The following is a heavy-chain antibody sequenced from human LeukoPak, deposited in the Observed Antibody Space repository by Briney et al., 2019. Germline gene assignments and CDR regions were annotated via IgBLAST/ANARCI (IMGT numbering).Heavy chain of an antibody. CDR1: GFTFSSYA. D-gene: IGHD6-13*01. CDR2: ISYDGSNK. J-gene: IGHJ4*02. Sequence: HSGGSLRLSCAASGFTFSSYAMHWVRQAPGKGLEWVAVISYDGSNKYYADSVKGRFTISRDNSQNTLYLQMNSLRAEDTAVYYCARGSGTGFDYWGQGTLVTVSS. V-gene: IGHV3-30-3*01. CDR3: ARGSGTGFDY.